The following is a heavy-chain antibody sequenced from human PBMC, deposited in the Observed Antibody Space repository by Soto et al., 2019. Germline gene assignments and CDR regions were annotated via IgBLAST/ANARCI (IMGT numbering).Heavy chain of an antibody. D-gene: IGHD4-17*01. CDR1: GFTFSTSG. J-gene: IGHJ3*02. CDR3: ANHGGFDI. Sequence: EVQLLESGGGLVQPGGSLRLSCAASGFTFSTSGMSWVRQAPGKGLAWVSSISGSGDYTNYADSVKGRFTISRDNSKNTLYLQITSLTAEDTAVYYCANHGGFDIWGQGTMVAVSS. CDR2: ISGSGDYT. V-gene: IGHV3-23*01.